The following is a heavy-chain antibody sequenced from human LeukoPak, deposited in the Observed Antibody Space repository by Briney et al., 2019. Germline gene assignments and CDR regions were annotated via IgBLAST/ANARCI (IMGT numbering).Heavy chain of an antibody. CDR3: ARDVLASSGWPTSHFDC. Sequence: PGGSLRLSCAASGFTFSDYYMNWIRQAPGKGLEWVGRIKSKTDGGTTDYAAPVKGRFSISRDNSKNTLYLQMNSLRAEDTAVYYCARDVLASSGWPTSHFDCWGQGALVTVSS. CDR1: GFTFSDYY. J-gene: IGHJ4*02. V-gene: IGHV3-15*01. D-gene: IGHD6-19*01. CDR2: IKSKTDGGTT.